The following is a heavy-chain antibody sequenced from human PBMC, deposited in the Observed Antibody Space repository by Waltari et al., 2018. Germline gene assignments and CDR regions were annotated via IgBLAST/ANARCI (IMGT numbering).Heavy chain of an antibody. Sequence: QVQLQESGPSLLKTSETLSLICTVSGGSICGFYWSWVRQPPGKGLDWIGYIYYTGSTNFNPSLKSRVTMSVDTSKNQFSLKLSSVTAADTAFYYCARGGGGDWEWFDPWGQGTLVTVSS. CDR3: ARGGGGDWEWFDP. CDR2: IYYTGST. V-gene: IGHV4-59*01. J-gene: IGHJ5*02. D-gene: IGHD2-21*02. CDR1: GGSICGFY.